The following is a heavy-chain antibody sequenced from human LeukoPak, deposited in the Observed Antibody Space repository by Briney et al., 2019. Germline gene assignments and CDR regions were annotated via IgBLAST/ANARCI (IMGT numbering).Heavy chain of an antibody. D-gene: IGHD4-17*01. CDR2: IWRTGDWT. Sequence: GGSLRLSCAASGFTVSSNYMSWVRRAPGKGPEWVAAIWRTGDWTHYVDSVKGRFTISRDNSKNTLYLQMNRLRVADTAIYYCAKDRHDYGDYAFDSWGRGTLVTVSS. CDR1: GFTVSSNY. J-gene: IGHJ4*02. V-gene: IGHV3-23*05. CDR3: AKDRHDYGDYAFDS.